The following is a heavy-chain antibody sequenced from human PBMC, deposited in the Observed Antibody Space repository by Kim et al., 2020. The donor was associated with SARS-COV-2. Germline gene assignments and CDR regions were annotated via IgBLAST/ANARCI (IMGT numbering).Heavy chain of an antibody. CDR2: IYHSGST. CDR3: ARAILYYYDSSGRDAFDI. Sequence: SETLSLTCAVSGGSISSSNWWSWVRQPPGKGLEWIGEIYHSGSTNYNPSLKSRVTISVDKSKNQFSLKLSSVTAADTAVYYCARAILYYYDSSGRDAFDIWGQGTMVTVSS. J-gene: IGHJ3*02. V-gene: IGHV4-4*02. D-gene: IGHD3-22*01. CDR1: GGSISSSNW.